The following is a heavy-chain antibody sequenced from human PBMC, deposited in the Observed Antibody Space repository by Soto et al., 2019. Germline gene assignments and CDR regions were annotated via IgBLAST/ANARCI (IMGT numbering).Heavy chain of an antibody. CDR1: GGSISSYY. J-gene: IGHJ3*02. Sequence: QVQLQESGPGLVKPSETLSLTCTVSGGSISSYYWSWIRQPPGKGLEWIGYIYYSGSTNYNPSLKSRVTIAGDTSQDPFSLKVRAVTAADTAVYYCARVWGGAFDIWGQGRMVTVSS. CDR3: ARVWGGAFDI. V-gene: IGHV4-59*01. D-gene: IGHD3-10*01. CDR2: IYYSGST.